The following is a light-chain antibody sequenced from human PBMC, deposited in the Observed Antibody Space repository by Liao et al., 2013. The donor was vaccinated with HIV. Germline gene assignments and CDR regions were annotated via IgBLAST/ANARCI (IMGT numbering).Light chain of an antibody. Sequence: SYELIQPPSVSVSPGQTASIICSGDKLGDKYACWYQQKPGQSPVVVIYQDNKRPSGIPERFSGSNSGNTATLTISGTQAMDEADYYCQAWDSSTVVFGGGTKLTVL. CDR3: QAWDSSTVV. V-gene: IGLV3-1*01. CDR1: KLGDKY. J-gene: IGLJ2*01. CDR2: QDN.